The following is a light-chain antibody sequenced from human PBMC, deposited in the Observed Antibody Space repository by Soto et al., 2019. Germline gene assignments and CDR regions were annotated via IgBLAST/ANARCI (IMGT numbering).Light chain of an antibody. CDR3: QQYNSYLYT. Sequence: TLSASVGDRVTITCRASQSISSWLAWYQQKPGKAPKLLIYDASSLESGVPSRFSGSGSGTEFTLTISSLQPDDFATYYCQQYNSYLYTFGQGTKVDIK. J-gene: IGKJ2*01. CDR2: DAS. CDR1: QSISSW. V-gene: IGKV1-5*01.